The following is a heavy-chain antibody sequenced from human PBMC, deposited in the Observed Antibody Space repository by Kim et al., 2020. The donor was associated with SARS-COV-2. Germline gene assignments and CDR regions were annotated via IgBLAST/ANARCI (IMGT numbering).Heavy chain of an antibody. CDR2: INHSGST. CDR3: ARGRKGITMIVVVQTYYYYGMDV. J-gene: IGHJ6*02. CDR1: GGSFSGYY. D-gene: IGHD3-22*01. Sequence: SETLSLTCAVYGGSFSGYYWSWIRQPPGKGLEWIGEINHSGSTKYNPSLKSRVTISVDTSKNQFSLKLSSVTAADTAVYYCARGRKGITMIVVVQTYYYYGMDVWGQGTTVTVSS. V-gene: IGHV4-34*01.